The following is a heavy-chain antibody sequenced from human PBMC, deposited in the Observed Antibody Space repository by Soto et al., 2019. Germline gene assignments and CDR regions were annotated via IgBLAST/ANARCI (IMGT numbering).Heavy chain of an antibody. Sequence: QVQLQQWGAGLLKPSETLSLTCAVYGGSFSGYYWSWIRQPPGKGLEWIGEINHSGRTNYNPSLKSRATISVETSKYQCSLKLSSVPAADTAVYYCARGLRYYDFWSGYYRDSDEVCYFDYWVQGTLVTVSS. D-gene: IGHD3-3*01. CDR3: ARGLRYYDFWSGYYRDSDEVCYFDY. V-gene: IGHV4-34*01. CDR1: GGSFSGYY. CDR2: INHSGRT. J-gene: IGHJ4*02.